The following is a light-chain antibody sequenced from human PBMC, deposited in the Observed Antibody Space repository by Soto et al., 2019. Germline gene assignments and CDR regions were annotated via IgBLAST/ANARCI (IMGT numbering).Light chain of an antibody. V-gene: IGLV2-14*03. J-gene: IGLJ3*02. CDR2: DVS. CDR1: SSDVGGYNY. Sequence: QSVLTQPASVSGSPGQSITISCTGTSSDVGGYNYVSWYQQHPGKAPKLIIYDVSNRPSGVSERFSGSKSANTASLTISGLQAEDEADYYCNSFTSSTSWVFGGGTQLTVL. CDR3: NSFTSSTSWV.